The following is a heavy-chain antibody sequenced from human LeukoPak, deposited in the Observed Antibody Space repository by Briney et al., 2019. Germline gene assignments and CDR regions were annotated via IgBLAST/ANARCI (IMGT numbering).Heavy chain of an antibody. J-gene: IGHJ4*02. CDR1: GGTFSSYA. V-gene: IGHV1-69*05. CDR3: ARFLGWLLQGA. Sequence: ASVKVSCKASGGTFSSYAISWVRQAPGQGLEWMGGIIPIFGTANYAQKLQGRVTMTTDTSTSTAYMELRSLRSDDTAVYYCARFLGWLLQGAGGKGPLVPVSS. D-gene: IGHD3-3*01. CDR2: IIPIFGTA.